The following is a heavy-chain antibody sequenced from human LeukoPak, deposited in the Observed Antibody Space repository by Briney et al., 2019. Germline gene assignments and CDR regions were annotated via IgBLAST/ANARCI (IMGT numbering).Heavy chain of an antibody. CDR2: IYYSGST. CDR3: ARCASSTHHNAFDI. CDR1: GGSIGSGGYY. V-gene: IGHV4-31*03. Sequence: PSQTLSLTCTVSGGSIGSGGYYWSWIRQHPGKGLEWIGYIYYSGSTYYNPSLKSRVTISVDTSKNQFSLKLSSVTAADTAVYYCARCASSTHHNAFDIWGQGTMVTVSS. J-gene: IGHJ3*02. D-gene: IGHD2-2*01.